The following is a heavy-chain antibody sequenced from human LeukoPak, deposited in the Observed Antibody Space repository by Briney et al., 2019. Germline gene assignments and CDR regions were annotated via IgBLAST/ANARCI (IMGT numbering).Heavy chain of an antibody. CDR2: IRYDGSNK. CDR1: GFTFSSYG. J-gene: IGHJ3*02. D-gene: IGHD6-13*01. CDR3: AKDVRFIAAAGKSPDAFDI. V-gene: IGHV3-30*02. Sequence: GGSLRLSCAASGFTFSSYGMHWVRQAPGKGLEWVAFIRYDGSNKYYADSVKGRFTISRDNSKNTLYLQMNSLRAEDTAVYYCAKDVRFIAAAGKSPDAFDIWGQGTMVTVSS.